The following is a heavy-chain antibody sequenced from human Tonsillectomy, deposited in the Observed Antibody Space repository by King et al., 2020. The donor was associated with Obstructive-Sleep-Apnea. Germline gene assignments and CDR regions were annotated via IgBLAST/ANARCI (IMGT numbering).Heavy chain of an antibody. J-gene: IGHJ3*02. CDR3: AKAPVLWDMVTFGGALDI. CDR2: ISASGGST. V-gene: IGHV3-23*04. D-gene: IGHD3-16*01. CDR1: GFTLSNYA. Sequence: VQLVESGGGLVQPGGSLRLSCAASGFTLSNYAMSGVRQAPGKGLEWVSAISASGGSTYYADSVKGRFTISRDNSKNTLYLKMNSLRAEDTAVYYCAKAPVLWDMVTFGGALDIWGQGTMVTVSS.